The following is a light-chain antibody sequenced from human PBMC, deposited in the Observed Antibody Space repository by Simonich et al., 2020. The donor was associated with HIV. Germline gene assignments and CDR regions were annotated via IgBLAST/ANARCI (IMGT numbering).Light chain of an antibody. CDR2: LAS. CDR3: QQYYSTPPT. J-gene: IGKJ1*01. CDR1: KGVLYCSNTKNY. Sequence: DIVMTQSPDYLAVSLGERATLKYTSSKGVLYCSNTKNYLALYQQKPGQPPKLLIYLASTRESWVPDRFSGSGSGTDFTLTISSLQAEDVSVYSCQQYYSTPPTFGQGTKVEIK. V-gene: IGKV4-1*01.